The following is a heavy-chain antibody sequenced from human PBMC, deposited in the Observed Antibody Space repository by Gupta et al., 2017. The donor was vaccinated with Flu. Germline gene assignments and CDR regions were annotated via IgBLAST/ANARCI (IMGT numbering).Heavy chain of an antibody. CDR1: GFTFSSYG. Sequence: QVQLVESGGGVVQPGRSLRLSCAASGFTFSSYGMHWVRQAPGKGLEWVAVISYDGSNKYYADSVKGRFTISRDNSKNTLYLQMNSLRAEDTAVYYCAKAAVEGDFDYWGQGTLVTVSS. J-gene: IGHJ4*02. CDR3: AKAAVEGDFDY. V-gene: IGHV3-30*18. CDR2: ISYDGSNK. D-gene: IGHD2-15*01.